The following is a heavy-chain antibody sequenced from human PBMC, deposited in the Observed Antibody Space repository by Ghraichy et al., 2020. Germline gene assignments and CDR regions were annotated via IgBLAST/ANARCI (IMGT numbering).Heavy chain of an antibody. V-gene: IGHV4-34*01. Sequence: SETRSLTCAVYGGSFSGYYWSWIRQPPGKGLEWIGEINHSGSTNYNPSLKSRVTISVDTSKNQFSLKLSSGTAADTAVYYCARGRVAYYYYYGMDVWGQGTTVTVSS. J-gene: IGHJ6*02. CDR2: INHSGST. CDR3: ARGRVAYYYYYGMDV. CDR1: GGSFSGYY. D-gene: IGHD2-15*01.